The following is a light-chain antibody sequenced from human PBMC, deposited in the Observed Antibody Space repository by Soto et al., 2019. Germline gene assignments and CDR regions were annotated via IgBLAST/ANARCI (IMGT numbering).Light chain of an antibody. CDR1: NIGRKN. J-gene: IGLJ2*01. CDR2: RDT. Sequence: SYELTQPLSVSVALGQTARLTCGGNNIGRKNVHWYQQKPGQAPVLVIYRDTNRPSGIPERFSGSNSGNTATLTISRAQAGDEADYYCQVWDSSFFGGGTKLTV. CDR3: QVWDSSF. V-gene: IGLV3-9*01.